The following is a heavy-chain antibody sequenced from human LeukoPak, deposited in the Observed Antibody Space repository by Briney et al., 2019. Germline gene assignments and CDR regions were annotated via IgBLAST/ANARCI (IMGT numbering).Heavy chain of an antibody. CDR2: ISWNSDTR. CDR1: GFTFDDYA. CDR3: AKDGLGGFGDYMDV. J-gene: IGHJ6*03. V-gene: IGHV3-9*01. Sequence: GGSLRLSCAVSGFTFDDYAMHWVRQVPGKGLEWVAGISWNSDTRGYVDSVKGRFTISRDNAKNSLYLQMNSLRAEDTAVYYCAKDGLGGFGDYMDVWGKGTTVTISS. D-gene: IGHD3-10*01.